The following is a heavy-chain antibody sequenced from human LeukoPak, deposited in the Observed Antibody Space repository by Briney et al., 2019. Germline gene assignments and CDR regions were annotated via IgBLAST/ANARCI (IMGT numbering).Heavy chain of an antibody. CDR2: IYHSGST. CDR1: GYSISSDYY. Sequence: SETLSLTCTVSGYSISSDYYWAWIRQPTGKGLEWIGSIYHSGSTYYNPSLKSRVTLSVDTSKNQFSLKLSSVTAADTAVYYCARDAGCSGGSCYPDYWGQGTLVTVSS. J-gene: IGHJ4*02. CDR3: ARDAGCSGGSCYPDY. V-gene: IGHV4-38-2*02. D-gene: IGHD2-15*01.